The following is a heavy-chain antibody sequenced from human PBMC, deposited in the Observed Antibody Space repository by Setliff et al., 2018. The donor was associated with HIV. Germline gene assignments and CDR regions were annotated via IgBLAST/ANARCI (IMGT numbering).Heavy chain of an antibody. Sequence: NPSETLSLTCTVSGGSIRSSSYYWGWIRQPPGKGLEWIGSIYYNGNTYYNPSLKSRVTMSVDTSKNQFSLKLSSVTAADTAVYYCARDRPHYDYVWGSYPHAFDIWGQGTMVTVS. V-gene: IGHV4-39*07. J-gene: IGHJ3*02. D-gene: IGHD3-16*02. CDR2: IYYNGNT. CDR3: ARDRPHYDYVWGSYPHAFDI. CDR1: GGSIRSSSYY.